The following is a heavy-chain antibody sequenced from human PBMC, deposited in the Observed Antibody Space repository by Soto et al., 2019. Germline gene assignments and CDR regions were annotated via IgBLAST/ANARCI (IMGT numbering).Heavy chain of an antibody. J-gene: IGHJ4*02. CDR2: ISHSGDT. CDR3: AGERGSFDT. D-gene: IGHD3-16*01. V-gene: IGHV4-34*01. CDR1: GGSLSDYH. Sequence: KTSETLSLTCAVHGGSLSDYHWSWIRQSPGKGLEWIGEISHSGDTNYNPSLKGRLSISLDTSNKQFSVRLSSVTAADTAVYYCAGERGSFDTWGQGTQVTVSS.